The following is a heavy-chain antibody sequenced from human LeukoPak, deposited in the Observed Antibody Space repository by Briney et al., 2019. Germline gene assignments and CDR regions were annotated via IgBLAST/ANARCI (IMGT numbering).Heavy chain of an antibody. V-gene: IGHV4-34*01. D-gene: IGHD3-16*01. CDR2: INHSGST. CDR1: GGSFSGYY. Sequence: PSETLSLTCAVYGGSFSGYYWSWIRQPPGKGLEWIGEINHSGSTNYNPSLKSRVTISVDTSKNQFSLKLSSVTAADTAVYYCARVGTRGTVHWGQGTLVTVSS. J-gene: IGHJ4*02. CDR3: ARVGTRGTVH.